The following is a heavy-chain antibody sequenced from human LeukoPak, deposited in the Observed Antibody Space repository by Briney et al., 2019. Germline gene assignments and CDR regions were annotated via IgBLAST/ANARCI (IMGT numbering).Heavy chain of an antibody. V-gene: IGHV4-39*07. CDR1: GDSISNSNYY. J-gene: IGHJ3*02. D-gene: IGHD1-26*01. CDR3: ASYSGIYSAFEI. CDR2: IFYNGGP. Sequence: PSETLSLTCTASGDSISNSNYYWGWVRQSPGRGLEWPGNIFYNGGPYYNPSFKSRVAISVDTSKNHFSLTLNAVTAADTAVYYCASYSGIYSAFEIWSQGTLVTVSS.